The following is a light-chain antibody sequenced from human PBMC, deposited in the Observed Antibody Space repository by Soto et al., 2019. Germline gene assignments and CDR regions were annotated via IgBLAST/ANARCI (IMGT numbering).Light chain of an antibody. V-gene: IGKV3-20*01. CDR1: QTVTNDY. Sequence: EVVLTQSAGTLSLSPGEGASLSCRASQTVTNDYIAWYQQRPGQAPRLLIYGASSRATGIPDRFSGSGSGTDFTLTISRLEPEDFAVYYCQLYGRSRRATFGQGTRLEIK. J-gene: IGKJ5*01. CDR3: QLYGRSRRAT. CDR2: GAS.